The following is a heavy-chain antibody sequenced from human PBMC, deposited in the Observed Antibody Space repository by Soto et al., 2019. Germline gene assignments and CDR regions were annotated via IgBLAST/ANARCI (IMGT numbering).Heavy chain of an antibody. CDR3: PRFRRYRSGRPFDN. J-gene: IGHJ4*02. CDR2: IGWDDDK. D-gene: IGHD6-19*01. Sequence: SGPTPVNPTETRTLTCIISGFSLTSHGMCVSWIRQPPGKALEWLSRIGWDDDKFYSTTIKPRITISKDDSNNKVVLTVTKMDNVDTATYYCPRFRRYRSGRPFDNWGQGILVTVSS. V-gene: IGHV2-70*17. CDR1: GFSLTSHGMC.